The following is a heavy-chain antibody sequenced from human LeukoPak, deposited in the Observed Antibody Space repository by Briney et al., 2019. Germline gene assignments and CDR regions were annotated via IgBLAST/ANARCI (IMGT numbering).Heavy chain of an antibody. Sequence: GGSLRLSCAASGFSFSDYYISWIRQAPGKGLEWVSYISSGGSTTYCADSVKGRFTISRDNAQKSVYLQMNSLRVEDTAVYYCARDYPLAYGVAGEASSDYWGQGTLVTVSS. CDR1: GFSFSDYY. V-gene: IGHV3-11*01. D-gene: IGHD4-17*01. CDR3: ARDYPLAYGVAGEASSDY. CDR2: ISSGGSTT. J-gene: IGHJ4*02.